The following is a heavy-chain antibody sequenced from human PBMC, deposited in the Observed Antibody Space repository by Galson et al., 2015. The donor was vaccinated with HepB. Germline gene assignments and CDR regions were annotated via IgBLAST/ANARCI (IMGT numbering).Heavy chain of an antibody. J-gene: IGHJ6*03. CDR2: IIPIFGTA. Sequence: SVKVSCKASGGTFSSYAISWVRQAPGQGLEWMGGIIPIFGTANYAQKFQGRVTITADESTSTAYMELSSLRSEDTAVYYCARDQTAAYCGGDCYYNMDVWGKGTTVTVSS. V-gene: IGHV1-69*13. CDR3: ARDQTAAYCGGDCYYNMDV. D-gene: IGHD2-21*01. CDR1: GGTFSSYA.